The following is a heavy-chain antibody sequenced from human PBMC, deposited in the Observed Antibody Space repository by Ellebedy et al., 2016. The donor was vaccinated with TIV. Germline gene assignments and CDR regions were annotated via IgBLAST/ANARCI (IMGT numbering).Heavy chain of an antibody. J-gene: IGHJ6*02. D-gene: IGHD5-18*01. CDR3: AKVIQLWSHHGGMDV. CDR2: ISSNGGST. Sequence: GESLKISCAASGFTFSSYAMHWVRQAPGKGLEYVSAISSNGGSTYYANSVKGRFTISRDNSKNTLYLQMGSLRAEDMAVYYCAKVIQLWSHHGGMDVWGQGTTVTVSS. V-gene: IGHV3-64*01. CDR1: GFTFSSYA.